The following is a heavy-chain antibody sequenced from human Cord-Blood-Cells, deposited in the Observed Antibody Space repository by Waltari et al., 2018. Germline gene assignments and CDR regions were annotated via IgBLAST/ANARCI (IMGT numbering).Heavy chain of an antibody. D-gene: IGHD3-3*01. CDR3: ARDLLELDAFDI. J-gene: IGHJ3*02. V-gene: IGHV1-2*02. CDR2: INPNSGGT. CDR1: GYTFTGYY. Sequence: VQLVPSGAEVKKPAASVKVSCKASGYTFTGYYMHWVRQAPGQGLAWMGWINPNSGGTNYAQKFQGRVTMTRDTSISTAYMELSRLRSDDTAVYYCARDLLELDAFDIWGQGTMVTVSS.